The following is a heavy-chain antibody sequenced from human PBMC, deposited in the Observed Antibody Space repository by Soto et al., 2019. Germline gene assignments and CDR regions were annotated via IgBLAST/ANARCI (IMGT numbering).Heavy chain of an antibody. Sequence: SVKVSCKAPGGTFSSYAIRWVRQAAGKGLEWMGGIMTIFGIANYAQKFQGRVTITADEAKSTAYMELSGLRSEDRAVYYCAIAPETYYYYSYYNWFDPCRHGTLVTVSS. J-gene: IGHJ5*02. CDR3: AIAPETYYYYSYYNWFDP. CDR2: IMTIFGIA. V-gene: IGHV1-69*13. CDR1: GGTFSSYA. D-gene: IGHD3-10*01.